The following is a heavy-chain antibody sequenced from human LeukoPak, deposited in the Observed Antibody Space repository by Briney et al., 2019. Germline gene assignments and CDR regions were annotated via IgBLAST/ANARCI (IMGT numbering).Heavy chain of an antibody. V-gene: IGHV4-39*01. J-gene: IGHJ5*02. CDR3: ATQVRGGNGFDP. D-gene: IGHD4-23*01. CDR2: IYYSGST. CDR1: GGSISSSSYY. Sequence: SESLSLTCTVSGGSISSSSYYWGWLRHPPGNGLEWIGSIYYSGSTYYNPSLKSRVTISVDTSKNQFSLKLSSVTAADTAVYYCATQVRGGNGFDPWGQGTLVTVSS.